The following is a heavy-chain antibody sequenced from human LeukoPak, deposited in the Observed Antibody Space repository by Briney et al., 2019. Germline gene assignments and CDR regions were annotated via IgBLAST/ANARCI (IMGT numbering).Heavy chain of an antibody. J-gene: IGHJ6*03. CDR2: IRYDGSNK. CDR3: AKEYGYDYNYFYSMDV. CDR1: GFTFSSYG. Sequence: GGSLRLSYAASGFTFSSYGIHWVRQAPGKGLEWVAFIRYDGSNKYHADSVKGRFTISRDNSKNTVYLQMNSLRAEDTAVYFCAKEYGYDYNYFYSMDVWGKGTTVTISS. D-gene: IGHD1-1*01. V-gene: IGHV3-30*02.